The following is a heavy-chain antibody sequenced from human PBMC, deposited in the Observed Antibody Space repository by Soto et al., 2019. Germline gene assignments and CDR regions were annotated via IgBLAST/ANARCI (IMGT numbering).Heavy chain of an antibody. CDR1: GFTFSSYG. D-gene: IGHD4-17*01. CDR2: ISYDGSNK. CDR3: AKDNDYGDYDGHYFDY. J-gene: IGHJ4*02. Sequence: QVQLVESGGGVVQPGRSLRLSCAASGFTFSSYGMHWVRQAPGKGLEWVAVISYDGSNKYYADSVKGRFTISRDNSKNTLYRQMNSLRAEDTAVYYCAKDNDYGDYDGHYFDYWGQGTLVTVSS. V-gene: IGHV3-30*18.